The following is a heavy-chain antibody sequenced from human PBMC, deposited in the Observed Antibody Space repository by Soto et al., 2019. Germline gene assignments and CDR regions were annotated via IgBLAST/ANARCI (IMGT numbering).Heavy chain of an antibody. V-gene: IGHV3-30-3*01. J-gene: IGHJ6*02. CDR2: ISYDGSNK. Sequence: SLRLSCAASGFTFSSYAMHWVRQAPGKGLEWVAVISYDGSNKYYADSVKGRFTISRDNSKNTLYLQMNSLRAEDTAVYYCARSLWSGYPTDPRHYYYYYGMDVWGQGTTVTVSS. CDR3: ARSLWSGYPTDPRHYYYYYGMDV. D-gene: IGHD3-3*01. CDR1: GFTFSSYA.